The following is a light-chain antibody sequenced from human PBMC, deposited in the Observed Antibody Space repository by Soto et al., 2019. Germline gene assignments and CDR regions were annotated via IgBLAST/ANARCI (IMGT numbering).Light chain of an antibody. CDR2: TAS. Sequence: DIQLTQSPSFLSASVGDRVTITCRATHGISTYLAWYQHKPGKAPKLLIYTASTLQSGVPSRFSGSGSGTDFTLTISSLQPEDFATYYCQQVKSYPLTFGGGTKVEIK. CDR1: HGISTY. J-gene: IGKJ4*01. V-gene: IGKV1-9*01. CDR3: QQVKSYPLT.